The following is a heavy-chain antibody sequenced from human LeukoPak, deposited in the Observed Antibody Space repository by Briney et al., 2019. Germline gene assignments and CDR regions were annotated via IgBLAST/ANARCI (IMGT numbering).Heavy chain of an antibody. CDR2: ISFDGSAK. J-gene: IGHJ4*02. Sequence: GRSLRLSCAASGFTFSNYGMHWVRQAPGKGLEWVSVISFDGSAKYYADSVKGRFTISRDNSKNTLYLQMTSLRAEDTAVYYCARGCSSTSCLNQPGIFDYWGQGTLVTVSS. D-gene: IGHD2-2*01. CDR3: ARGCSSTSCLNQPGIFDY. V-gene: IGHV3-30*03. CDR1: GFTFSNYG.